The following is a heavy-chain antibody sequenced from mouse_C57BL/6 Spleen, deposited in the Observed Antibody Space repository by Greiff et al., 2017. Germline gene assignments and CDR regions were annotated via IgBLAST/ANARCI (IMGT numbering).Heavy chain of an antibody. Sequence: VQLQQSGAELVRPGASVTLSCKASGYTFTDYEMHWVKQTPVHGLEWIGAIDPETGGTAYNQKFKGKAILTADKSSSTAYMELRSLTSEDSAVYYCTRRDYYGRAMDYWGQGTSVTVSS. V-gene: IGHV1-15*01. CDR3: TRRDYYGRAMDY. CDR2: IDPETGGT. J-gene: IGHJ4*01. D-gene: IGHD1-1*01. CDR1: GYTFTDYE.